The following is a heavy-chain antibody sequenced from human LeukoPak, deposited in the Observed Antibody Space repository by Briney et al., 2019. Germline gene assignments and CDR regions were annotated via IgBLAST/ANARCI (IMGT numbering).Heavy chain of an antibody. V-gene: IGHV4-4*07. CDR2: IYTSGST. J-gene: IGHJ6*03. CDR3: ASGSSSSGYYYYYMNV. Sequence: SETLSLTCTVSGGSISSYYWSWIRQPAGKGLEWIGRIYTSGSTNYNPSLKSRVTMSVDTSQNQFSLKLSSVTAADTAVYYCASGSSSSGYYYYYMNVWGKGTTVTVSS. D-gene: IGHD6-6*01. CDR1: GGSISSYY.